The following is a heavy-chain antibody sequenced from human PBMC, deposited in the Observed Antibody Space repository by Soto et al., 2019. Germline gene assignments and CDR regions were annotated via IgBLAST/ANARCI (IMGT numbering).Heavy chain of an antibody. Sequence: EVQLLESGGGLVQPGGSLRLSCAASGFTFSSYAMSWVRQAPGKGLEWVSAISGSGGSTYYADSVKGRFTISRDNSKNTLYLQMNSLRAEDTAAYYCAKDSGWLPGGDAFDIWSQGTMVTVSS. CDR2: ISGSGGST. CDR1: GFTFSSYA. CDR3: AKDSGWLPGGDAFDI. J-gene: IGHJ3*02. V-gene: IGHV3-23*01. D-gene: IGHD5-12*01.